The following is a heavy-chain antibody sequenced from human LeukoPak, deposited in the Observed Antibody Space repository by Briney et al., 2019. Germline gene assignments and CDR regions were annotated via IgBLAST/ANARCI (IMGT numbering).Heavy chain of an antibody. J-gene: IGHJ4*02. CDR2: IDSDGSRT. Sequence: PGRSLRLSCAASGFTFSTYWMVWVRQAPGKGLLWVSHIDSDGSRTGYADPVKGRFTMSRDNAKNTLYLQMNSLRAEDTAVYFCARAAYSSSPDYWGQGTLVTVSS. V-gene: IGHV3-74*01. CDR3: ARAAYSSSPDY. D-gene: IGHD6-6*01. CDR1: GFTFSTYW.